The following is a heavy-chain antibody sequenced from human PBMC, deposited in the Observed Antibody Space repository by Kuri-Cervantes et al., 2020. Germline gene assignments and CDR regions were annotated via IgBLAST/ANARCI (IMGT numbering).Heavy chain of an antibody. J-gene: IGHJ4*02. D-gene: IGHD6-6*01. V-gene: IGHV3-21*04. CDR1: GFTFSSYS. CDR3: ARTVSGRSSYKFDY. CDR2: ISSSSSYI. Sequence: GESLKISCAASGFTFSSYSMDWVRQAPGKGLEWVSSISSSSSYIYYADSVKGRFTISRDNSRNTLYLQMNSLRAEDTAVYYCARTVSGRSSYKFDYWGQGTLVTVSS.